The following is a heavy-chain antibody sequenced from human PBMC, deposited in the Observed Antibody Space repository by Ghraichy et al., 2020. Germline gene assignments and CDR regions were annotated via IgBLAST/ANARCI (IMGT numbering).Heavy chain of an antibody. CDR1: GGSISSGGYY. CDR2: IYYSGST. D-gene: IGHD4-17*01. Sequence: SETLSLTCTVSGGSISSGGYYWSWIRQHPGKGLEWIGYIYYSGSTYYNPSLKSRVTISVDTSKNQFSLKLSSVTAADTAVYYCARYDYGDYYFDYWGQGTLVTVSS. J-gene: IGHJ4*02. V-gene: IGHV4-31*03. CDR3: ARYDYGDYYFDY.